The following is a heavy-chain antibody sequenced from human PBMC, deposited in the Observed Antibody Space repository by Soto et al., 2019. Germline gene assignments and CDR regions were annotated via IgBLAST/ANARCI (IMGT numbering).Heavy chain of an antibody. Sequence: SETLSLSCTVSGGSISSYYWSWIRQPPGKGLEWIGYIYYSGSTNYNPSLKSRVTISVDTSKNQFSLKLSSVTAADTAVYYCARRYGGYVWNFDYWGQATLVTVSS. CDR1: GGSISSYY. V-gene: IGHV4-59*01. CDR2: IYYSGST. D-gene: IGHD5-12*01. CDR3: ARRYGGYVWNFDY. J-gene: IGHJ4*02.